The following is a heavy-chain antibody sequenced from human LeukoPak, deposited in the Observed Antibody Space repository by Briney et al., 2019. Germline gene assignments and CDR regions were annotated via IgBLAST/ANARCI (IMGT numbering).Heavy chain of an antibody. CDR1: GFTFSTYW. Sequence: GGSLRLSCAASGFTFSTYWMTWVRQAPGKGLEWVANRKQDGSEKNYVDSVKGRFSISRDNAKNSAYLQMNSLRAEDTAVYYCARGGDYFASGSYYTPSHWGQGTLVTVSS. V-gene: IGHV3-7*01. D-gene: IGHD3-10*01. CDR3: ARGGDYFASGSYYTPSH. CDR2: RKQDGSEK. J-gene: IGHJ4*02.